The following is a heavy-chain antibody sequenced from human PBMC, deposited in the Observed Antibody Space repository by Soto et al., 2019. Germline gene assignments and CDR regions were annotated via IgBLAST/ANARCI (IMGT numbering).Heavy chain of an antibody. V-gene: IGHV1-69*13. CDR3: ARDPLSSFAIDV. D-gene: IGHD3-10*02. CDR1: GDTFSSYA. Sequence: SVKVSCKASGDTFSSYAIRWVRQAPGKGLEWMGKIIPTFGRTNYAQKFQGRLTISADDSTSTAYMELTRLESDDTAVYYCARDPLSSFAIDVWGQGTTVTVSS. J-gene: IGHJ6*02. CDR2: IIPTFGRT.